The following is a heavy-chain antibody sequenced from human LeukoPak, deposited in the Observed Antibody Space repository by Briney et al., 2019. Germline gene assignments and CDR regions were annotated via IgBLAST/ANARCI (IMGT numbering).Heavy chain of an antibody. CDR3: ARDSIIPITILDY. J-gene: IGHJ4*02. Sequence: PGGSLRLSCSASGFNFNKYWMHWVRQAPGKGLVWVSRISRNGNITMYADSVKGRFTISRDNAKNTLYLQMNSLRAEDTAVYYCARDSIIPITILDYWGQGTLVTVSS. D-gene: IGHD3-3*01. CDR1: GFNFNKYW. CDR2: ISRNGNIT. V-gene: IGHV3-74*03.